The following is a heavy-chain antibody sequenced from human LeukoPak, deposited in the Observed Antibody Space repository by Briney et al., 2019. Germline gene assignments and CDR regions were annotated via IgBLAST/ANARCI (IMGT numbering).Heavy chain of an antibody. D-gene: IGHD1-26*01. CDR2: IYPGDSDT. Sequence: GESLKISCKGSGYSFTNYWIGWVRQIPAKGLEWMGIIYPGDSDTRYSPSFQGQVTTSADKSISTAYLQRSSLRASETAMYYCARSGSLGTFDIWGQGTLVTVSS. V-gene: IGHV5-51*01. J-gene: IGHJ3*02. CDR3: ARSGSLGTFDI. CDR1: GYSFTNYW.